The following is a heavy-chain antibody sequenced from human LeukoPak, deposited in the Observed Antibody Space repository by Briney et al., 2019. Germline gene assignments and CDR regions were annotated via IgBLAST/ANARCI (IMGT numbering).Heavy chain of an antibody. Sequence: GGSLRLSCSASGFTFSSYEMNWVRQAPGKGLEWVSSISSSSSYIYYADSVKGRFTISRDNAKNSLYLQMNSRRAEDTAVYYCARSLHLAYCGGDCYQPLDYWGQGTLVTVSS. CDR2: ISSSSSYI. J-gene: IGHJ4*02. CDR1: GFTFSSYE. D-gene: IGHD2-21*02. V-gene: IGHV3-21*01. CDR3: ARSLHLAYCGGDCYQPLDY.